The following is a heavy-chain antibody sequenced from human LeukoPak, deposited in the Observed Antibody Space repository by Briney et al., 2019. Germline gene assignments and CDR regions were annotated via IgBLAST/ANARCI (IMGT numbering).Heavy chain of an antibody. Sequence: SETLSLTCAVSGGSISSSNWWSWVRQPPGKGLEWIGEVYHSGSTNHNPSLMSRVTISVDKSRNQFSLKLNSVTAADTAVYYCARRLIVEDANWFDPWGQGTLVTVSS. J-gene: IGHJ5*02. V-gene: IGHV4-4*02. CDR2: VYHSGST. D-gene: IGHD2/OR15-2a*01. CDR3: ARRLIVEDANWFDP. CDR1: GGSISSSNW.